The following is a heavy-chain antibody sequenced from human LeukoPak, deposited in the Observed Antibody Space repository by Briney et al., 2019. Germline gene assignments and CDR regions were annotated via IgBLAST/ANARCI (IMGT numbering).Heavy chain of an antibody. CDR3: ARVVGKYSSSWYY. J-gene: IGHJ4*02. Sequence: SETLSLTCAVYGGSFSRYSWSGIRQPPGKGLEWIGEINHSGSTNYNPSLKGRVTISVDTSKNQFSLKLRSVTAADTAVYYCARVVGKYSSSWYYWGQGTLVTVSS. D-gene: IGHD6-13*01. CDR2: INHSGST. V-gene: IGHV4-34*01. CDR1: GGSFSRYS.